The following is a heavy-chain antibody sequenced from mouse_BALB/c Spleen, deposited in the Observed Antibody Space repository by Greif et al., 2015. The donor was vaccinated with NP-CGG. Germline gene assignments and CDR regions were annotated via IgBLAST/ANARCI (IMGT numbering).Heavy chain of an antibody. CDR1: GFTFSSYG. J-gene: IGHJ2*01. V-gene: IGHV5-6*01. CDR2: ISSGGSYT. CDR3: ARQKGVDY. Sequence: EVQGVESGGDLVKPGGSLKLSCAASGFTFSSYGMSWVRQTPDKRLEWVATISSGGSYTYYPDSVKGRFTISRDNAKNTLYLQMSSLKSEDTAMYYCARQKGVDYWGQGTTLTVSS.